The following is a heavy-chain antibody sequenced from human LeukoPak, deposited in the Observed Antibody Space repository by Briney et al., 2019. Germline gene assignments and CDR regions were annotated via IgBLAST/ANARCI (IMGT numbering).Heavy chain of an antibody. Sequence: GGSLRLSCAASGFTFSSYSMNWVRQAPEKGLEWVSSISSSSSYIYYADSVKGRFTISRDNAKNSLYLQMNSLRAEDTAVYYCARGYSSSWHHYYYYMDVWGKGTTVTVSS. D-gene: IGHD6-13*01. CDR3: ARGYSSSWHHYYYYMDV. V-gene: IGHV3-21*01. CDR2: ISSSSSYI. CDR1: GFTFSSYS. J-gene: IGHJ6*03.